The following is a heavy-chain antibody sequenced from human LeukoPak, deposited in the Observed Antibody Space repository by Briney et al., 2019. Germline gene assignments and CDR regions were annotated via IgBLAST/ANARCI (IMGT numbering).Heavy chain of an antibody. CDR1: GGSFSGYY. V-gene: IGHV4-34*01. CDR2: INHSGST. Sequence: SETLSRTCAVYGGSFSGYYWSWIRQPPGKGLEWIGKINHSGSTNYNPSLKSRVTISVDTSKNQFSLKLSSVTAADTAVYYCARGHRIVGAKRGGTFDIWGQGTMVTVSS. D-gene: IGHD1-26*01. CDR3: ARGHRIVGAKRGGTFDI. J-gene: IGHJ3*02.